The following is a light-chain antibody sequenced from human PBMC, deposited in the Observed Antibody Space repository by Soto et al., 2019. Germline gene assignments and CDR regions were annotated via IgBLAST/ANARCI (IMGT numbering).Light chain of an antibody. Sequence: EIVFNQSPCTLSLSAGQSAVVCXSTTQSVSSSYLAWYQQKPGQAPRLLIYDASNRATGVPARFSGSGSGTDFTLTISSLEPEDFAVYYCQQRSNWPPITFGQGTRLEIK. CDR2: DAS. CDR3: QQRSNWPPIT. V-gene: IGKV3-11*01. CDR1: QSVSSSY. J-gene: IGKJ5*01.